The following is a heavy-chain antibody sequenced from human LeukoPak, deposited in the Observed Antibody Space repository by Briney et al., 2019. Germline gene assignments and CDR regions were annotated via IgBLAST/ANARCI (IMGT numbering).Heavy chain of an antibody. CDR1: GGSISSGGYS. J-gene: IGHJ3*02. CDR3: ARHRLEYYYDSSGYYWDAFDI. Sequence: SQTLSLTCAVSGGSISSGGYSWSWIRQPPGKGLEWIGRIYSSWSTDYNPSLKSRVTMSVDTSKNQFSLKLSSVTAADTAVYYCARHRLEYYYDSSGYYWDAFDIWGQGTMVTVSS. D-gene: IGHD3-22*01. V-gene: IGHV4-61*02. CDR2: IYSSWST.